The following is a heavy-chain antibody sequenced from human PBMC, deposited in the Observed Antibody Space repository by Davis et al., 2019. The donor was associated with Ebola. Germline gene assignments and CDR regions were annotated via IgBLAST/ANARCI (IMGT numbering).Heavy chain of an antibody. CDR1: GFTFSIYD. D-gene: IGHD4-17*01. CDR2: VSGGGGPT. V-gene: IGHV3-48*03. Sequence: GESLKISCAAPGFTFSIYDMSWVRQAPGKGLEWVSYVSGGGGPTYYADSVKGRLTVSRDNAKNSLYLQMNSLRAEDTAVYYCATDSGEQRNGDYGIAYWGQGTLVTVSS. CDR3: ATDSGEQRNGDYGIAY. J-gene: IGHJ4*02.